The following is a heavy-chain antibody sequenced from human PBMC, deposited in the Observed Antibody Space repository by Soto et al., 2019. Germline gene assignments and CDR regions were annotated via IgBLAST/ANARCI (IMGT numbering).Heavy chain of an antibody. Sequence: GGSLRLSCAASGFTFTSYGMSWVRQAPGKGLEWVSSISGNGDSTFYADSVKGRFTISRDTSENTLYLQMNSLRAEDTAVYYCAKVLVQGRTPPYCFDYWGQGTLVTVSS. J-gene: IGHJ4*02. CDR1: GFTFTSYG. CDR3: AKVLVQGRTPPYCFDY. V-gene: IGHV3-23*01. CDR2: ISGNGDST. D-gene: IGHD2-8*02.